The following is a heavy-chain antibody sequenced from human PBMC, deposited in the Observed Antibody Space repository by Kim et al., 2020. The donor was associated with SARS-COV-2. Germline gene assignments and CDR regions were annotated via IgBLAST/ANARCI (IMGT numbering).Heavy chain of an antibody. D-gene: IGHD2-2*01. CDR3: ARDCSSTSCYSC. J-gene: IGHJ4*02. Sequence: YSADSVKGQFTISRHNSKNTRYLQMNSRGAEDTAVYYCARDCSSTSCYSCWGQGTLVTVSS. V-gene: IGHV3-53*04.